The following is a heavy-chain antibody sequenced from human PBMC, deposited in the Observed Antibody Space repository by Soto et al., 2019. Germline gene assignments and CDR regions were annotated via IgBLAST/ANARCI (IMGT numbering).Heavy chain of an antibody. CDR2: IYSGGST. J-gene: IGHJ6*02. CDR1: GFTVSSNY. D-gene: IGHD5-12*01. Sequence: PGGSLRLSCAASGFTVSSNYMSWVRQAPGKGLEWVSVIYSGGSTYYADSVKGRFTISRHNSKNTLYLQMNSLGAEDTAVYYCGGDRPYSGYVYWGHGTLVTASSGKSLSSLRSEDTAVYYCASEPITIFGVVPRSQEWGHYYGMDVWGQGTTVTVSS. V-gene: IGHV3-53*04. CDR3: GGDRPYSGYVYWGHGTLVTASSGKSLSSLRSEDTAVYYCASEPITIFGVVPRSQEWGHYYGMDV.